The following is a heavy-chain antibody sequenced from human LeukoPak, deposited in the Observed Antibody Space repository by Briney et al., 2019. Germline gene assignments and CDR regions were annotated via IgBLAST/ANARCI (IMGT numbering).Heavy chain of an antibody. CDR3: AREGTYYYDSSGYFIFDY. V-gene: IGHV3-30-3*01. CDR2: ISYDGSNK. Sequence: GRSLRLSCAASGFTFSNCAMHWVRQAPGKGLEWVAVISYDGSNKYYADSVKGRFTISRDNSKNTLYLQMNSLRAEDTAVYYCAREGTYYYDSSGYFIFDYWGQGTLVTVSS. CDR1: GFTFSNCA. J-gene: IGHJ4*02. D-gene: IGHD3-22*01.